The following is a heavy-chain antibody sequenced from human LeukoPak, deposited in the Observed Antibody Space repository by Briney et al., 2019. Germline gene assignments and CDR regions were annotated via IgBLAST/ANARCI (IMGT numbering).Heavy chain of an antibody. J-gene: IGHJ6*02. CDR3: AKAAYSYGVIYYYYGMDV. Sequence: GGSLRLSCAASGFTFDDYAMHWVRQAPGKGLEWVSLISGDGASTYYADSVKGRFTISRDNSKNSLYLQMNSLRTEDTALYFCAKAAYSYGVIYYYYGMDVWGQGTTVTVSS. D-gene: IGHD5-18*01. V-gene: IGHV3-43*02. CDR2: ISGDGAST. CDR1: GFTFDDYA.